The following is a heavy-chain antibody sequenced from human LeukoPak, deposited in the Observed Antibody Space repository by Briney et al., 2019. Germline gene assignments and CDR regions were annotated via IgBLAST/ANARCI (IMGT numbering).Heavy chain of an antibody. J-gene: IGHJ4*02. CDR1: GGSISSSNW. D-gene: IGHD5-12*01. Sequence: PSGTLFLTCAVSGGSISSSNWWSWVRQPPGMGLEWIGEIYHSGSTNYNPSLKSRVTISVDKSKNQFSLKLCSVTAADTAVYYCATSGDRGYESFDYWGQGTLVTVSS. V-gene: IGHV4-4*02. CDR2: IYHSGST. CDR3: ATSGDRGYESFDY.